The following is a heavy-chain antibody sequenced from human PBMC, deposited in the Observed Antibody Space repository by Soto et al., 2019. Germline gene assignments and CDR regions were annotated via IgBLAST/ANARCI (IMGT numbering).Heavy chain of an antibody. V-gene: IGHV3-23*01. CDR1: GFTFSSYA. Sequence: EVQLLESGGGLVQPGGSLRLSCAASGFTFSSYAMSWVRQAPGKGLEWVSAISGSGGSTYYADSVKGRFTISRDNSKNTLYLQMNSLRAEDTAVYYCAKRGLVGDSPRYWYFDLWGRGTLVIVSS. CDR2: ISGSGGST. D-gene: IGHD4-17*01. CDR3: AKRGLVGDSPRYWYFDL. J-gene: IGHJ2*01.